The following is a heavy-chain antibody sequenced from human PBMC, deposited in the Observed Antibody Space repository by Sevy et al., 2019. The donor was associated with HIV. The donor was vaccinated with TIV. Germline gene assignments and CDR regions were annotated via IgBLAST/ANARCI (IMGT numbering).Heavy chain of an antibody. V-gene: IGHV1-18*01. CDR3: ARDLWYYDILTGYYPTPDYYYYYGMDV. J-gene: IGHJ6*02. D-gene: IGHD3-9*01. CDR1: GYTFTSYG. Sequence: ASVKVSCKASGYTFTSYGISWVRQAPGQGLEWMGWISAYNGNTNYAQKLQGRVTMTTDTSTSTADMELRSLRSDDTAVYYCARDLWYYDILTGYYPTPDYYYYYGMDVWGQGTTVTVSS. CDR2: ISAYNGNT.